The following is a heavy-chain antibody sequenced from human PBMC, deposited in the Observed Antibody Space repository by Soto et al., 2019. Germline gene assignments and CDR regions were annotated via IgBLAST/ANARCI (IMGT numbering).Heavy chain of an antibody. Sequence: EVQLLESGGGLVQPGGSLRLSCAASGFTFSSYAMSWVRQAPGKGLEWVSGISGSGGSSYYADSVKGRFTISRDKSKNTLYLQMSSLRAEDTAVYYCAKTGTLDYWGQGTLVIVSS. CDR3: AKTGTLDY. CDR1: GFTFSSYA. V-gene: IGHV3-23*01. CDR2: ISGSGGSS. J-gene: IGHJ4*02.